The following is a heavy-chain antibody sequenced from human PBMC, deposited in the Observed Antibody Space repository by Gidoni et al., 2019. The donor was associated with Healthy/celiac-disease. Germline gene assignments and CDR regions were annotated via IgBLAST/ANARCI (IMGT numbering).Heavy chain of an antibody. CDR2: IYTSGST. Sequence: QVQLQESGPGLVKPSQTLSLTCTVSGGSISSGSYYWSWIRQPAGKGLEWIGRIYTSGSTNYNPSLKSRVTISVDTSKNQFSLKLSSVTAADTAVYYCARDYYGSGSYHNWFDPWGQGTLVTVSS. CDR1: GGSISSGSYY. CDR3: ARDYYGSGSYHNWFDP. V-gene: IGHV4-61*02. J-gene: IGHJ5*02. D-gene: IGHD3-10*01.